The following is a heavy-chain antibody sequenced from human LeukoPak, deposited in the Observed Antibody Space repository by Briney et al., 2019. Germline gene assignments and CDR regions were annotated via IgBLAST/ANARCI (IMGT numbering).Heavy chain of an antibody. CDR2: INPNSGGT. D-gene: IGHD5-12*01. CDR3: ARDLSHEYSGYERWFDP. V-gene: IGHV1-2*04. J-gene: IGHJ5*02. Sequence: ASVKVSCKASGYTFTGYYMHWVRQAPGQGLEWMGWINPNSGGTNYQGWVTMTRDTSISTAYMELSRLKSDDTAVYYCARDLSHEYSGYERWFDPWGQGTLVTVSS. CDR1: GYTFTGYY.